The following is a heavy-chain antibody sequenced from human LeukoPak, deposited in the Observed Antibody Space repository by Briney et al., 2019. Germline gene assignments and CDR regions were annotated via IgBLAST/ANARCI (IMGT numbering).Heavy chain of an antibody. Sequence: GSLRLSCAASGFTFSSYAMHWVRQAPGKGLEYVAAITINVVSTYYANCLKGGLTFSRDNSRNTLYLQLESLRCEATTAYYCGKTAVTPGSSDAFDIWGRGPMVSVSS. J-gene: IGHJ3*02. CDR2: ITINVVST. V-gene: IGHV3-64*01. D-gene: IGHD4-17*01. CDR1: GFTFSSYA. CDR3: GKTAVTPGSSDAFDI.